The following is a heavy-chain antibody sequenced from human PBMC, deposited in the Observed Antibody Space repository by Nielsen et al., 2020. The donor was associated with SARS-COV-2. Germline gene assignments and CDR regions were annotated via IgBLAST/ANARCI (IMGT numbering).Heavy chain of an antibody. CDR3: ATAPGIAAATTGWFDP. Sequence: ASVKVSCKASGGTFSRPSISWVRQAPGKGLEWMGGFDPEDGETIYAQKFQGRVTMTGDTSTDTAYMELSSLRSEDTAVYYCATAPGIAAATTGWFDPWGQGTLVTVSS. D-gene: IGHD6-13*01. CDR1: GGTFSRPS. V-gene: IGHV1-24*01. CDR2: FDPEDGET. J-gene: IGHJ5*02.